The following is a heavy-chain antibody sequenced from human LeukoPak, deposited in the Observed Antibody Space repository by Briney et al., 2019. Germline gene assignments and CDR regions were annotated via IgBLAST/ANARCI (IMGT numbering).Heavy chain of an antibody. CDR2: ISSSGSTI. Sequence: GGSLRLSCAASGFTFSRYEMNWVRQAAGKGREWVSYISSSGSTIYYEDSVKVRFTISRDNAKNSLYLQMNSLRAEDTAVYYCASAPYDYVWGSYRFDYWGQGTLVTVSS. CDR3: ASAPYDYVWGSYRFDY. D-gene: IGHD3-16*02. CDR1: GFTFSRYE. V-gene: IGHV3-48*03. J-gene: IGHJ4*02.